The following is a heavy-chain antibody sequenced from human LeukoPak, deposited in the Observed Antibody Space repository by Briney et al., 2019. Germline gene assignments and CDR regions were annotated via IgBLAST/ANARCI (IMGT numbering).Heavy chain of an antibody. V-gene: IGHV4-39*01. CDR1: GGSISSSSYY. CDR2: IYYSGRT. Sequence: PSETLSLTCTASGGSISSSSYYWGWIRQPPGEGLEWIGSIYYSGRTYHNPSLKSRVTISIDTSKNQFSLKVSSVTAADTAVYYCARLTGSRPDYWGQGTLVSVSS. J-gene: IGHJ4*02. D-gene: IGHD3-10*01. CDR3: ARLTGSRPDY.